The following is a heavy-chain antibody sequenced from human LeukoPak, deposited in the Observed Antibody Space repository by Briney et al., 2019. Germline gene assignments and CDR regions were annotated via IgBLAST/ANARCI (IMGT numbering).Heavy chain of an antibody. J-gene: IGHJ4*02. CDR3: ARTARQCDY. CDR1: GDSIYTSY. Sequence: SETLPLTCTVSGDSIYTSYWSWIRQPPGKGLEYIGYIYHSGATYYNPSLKSRVTMSLDTSNNQFSLRLSSVATADTAVYYCARTARQCDYWGQGILVSVSS. D-gene: IGHD6-6*01. CDR2: IYHSGAT. V-gene: IGHV4-59*01.